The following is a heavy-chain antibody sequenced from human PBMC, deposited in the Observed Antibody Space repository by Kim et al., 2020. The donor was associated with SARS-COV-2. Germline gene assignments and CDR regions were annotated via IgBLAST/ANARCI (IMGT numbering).Heavy chain of an antibody. D-gene: IGHD6-13*01. CDR1: GFTFDDYA. CDR3: AKDRGRRSSSWYNPYYYYGMDV. Sequence: GGSLRLSCAASGFTFDDYAMHWVRQAPGKGLEWVSLISWDGGSTYYADSVKGRFTISRDNSKNSLYLQMNSLRAEDTALYYCAKDRGRRSSSWYNPYYYYGMDVWGQGTPVTVSS. V-gene: IGHV3-43D*03. J-gene: IGHJ6*02. CDR2: ISWDGGST.